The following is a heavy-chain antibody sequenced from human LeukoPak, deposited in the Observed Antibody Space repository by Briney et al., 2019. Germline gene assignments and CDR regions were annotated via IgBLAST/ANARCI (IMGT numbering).Heavy chain of an antibody. V-gene: IGHV3-48*04. J-gene: IGHJ4*02. Sequence: GGSLRLSCAASGFTVSSYCFNWVRQAPGKGLEWVSFIDTSSAIYYADSVKGRFTTSRDNAKNSLYLQMNSLRVEDTAVYYCARDRSGHHYSDYANDYWGQGTLVTVSS. D-gene: IGHD4-11*01. CDR2: IDTSSAI. CDR1: GFTVSSYC. CDR3: ARDRSGHHYSDYANDY.